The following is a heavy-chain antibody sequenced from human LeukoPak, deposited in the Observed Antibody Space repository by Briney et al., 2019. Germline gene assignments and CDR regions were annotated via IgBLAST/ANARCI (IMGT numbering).Heavy chain of an antibody. CDR2: IYYSGST. D-gene: IGHD3-22*01. Sequence: SETLSLTCTVSGGSIKYNYWSWIRQPPGKGLEWIGYIYYSGSTKYNPSLKSRVTISVDTSKNQFSLKLSAVTAADTAVYYCARVDPDGYSDYWGQGTLVTVSS. CDR1: GGSIKYNY. J-gene: IGHJ4*02. CDR3: ARVDPDGYSDY. V-gene: IGHV4-59*01.